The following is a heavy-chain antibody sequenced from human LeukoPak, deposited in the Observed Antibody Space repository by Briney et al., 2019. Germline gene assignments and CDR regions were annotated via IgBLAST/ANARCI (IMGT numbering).Heavy chain of an antibody. Sequence: GGSLRLSCAASGFTFSDYVMSWVRQAPGKGLEWVSAISGSGRSTYYTDSVKGRFTISRDNSKNTLYLQMNSLRAEDTAVYYCAKDLYSGRDGYPGRFDYWGQGTLVTVSS. V-gene: IGHV3-23*01. CDR1: GFTFSDYV. CDR3: AKDLYSGRDGYPGRFDY. CDR2: ISGSGRST. D-gene: IGHD5-24*01. J-gene: IGHJ4*02.